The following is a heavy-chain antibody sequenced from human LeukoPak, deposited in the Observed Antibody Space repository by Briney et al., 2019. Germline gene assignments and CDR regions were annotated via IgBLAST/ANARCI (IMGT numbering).Heavy chain of an antibody. D-gene: IGHD2-21*02. J-gene: IGHJ3*02. CDR2: IYTSGST. V-gene: IGHV4-4*07. CDR3: ARRNPLTQDAFDI. CDR1: GGSISSYY. Sequence: SETLSLTCTVSGGSISSYYWSWIRQPAGKGLEWIGRIYTSGSTNYNPSLKSRVTMSVDTSRNQLSLKLNSVTAADTAVYYCARRNPLTQDAFDIWGQGTMVTVSS.